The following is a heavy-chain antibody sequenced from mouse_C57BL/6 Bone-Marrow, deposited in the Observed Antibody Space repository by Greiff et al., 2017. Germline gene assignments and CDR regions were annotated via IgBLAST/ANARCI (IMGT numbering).Heavy chain of an antibody. J-gene: IGHJ1*03. Sequence: QVQLQQPGAELVKPGASVKLSCKASGYTFTSYWMQWVKQRPGQGLEWIGEIDPSDSNTNYNQKFKGKATLTVDTSSSTAYMQLSSLTSEDSAVYYCARSFYCGSIFDWYFGGWGTGTTVTVST. D-gene: IGHD1-1*01. CDR3: ARSFYCGSIFDWYFGG. CDR1: GYTFTSYW. CDR2: IDPSDSNT. V-gene: IGHV1-50*01.